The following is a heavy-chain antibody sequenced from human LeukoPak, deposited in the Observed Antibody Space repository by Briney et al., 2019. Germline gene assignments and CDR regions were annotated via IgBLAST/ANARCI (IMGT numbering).Heavy chain of an antibody. CDR1: GFTFDDYG. D-gene: IGHD6-19*01. CDR2: INWNGGST. V-gene: IGHV3-20*04. CDR3: ARASSGGSGWDPDY. Sequence: GGSLRLSCTTSGFTFDDYGMSWVRQAPGKGLEWVSGINWNGGSTGYADSVKGRFTISRDNTENSLYLQMNSLRAEDTAVYYCARASSGGSGWDPDYWGQGTLVTVSS. J-gene: IGHJ4*02.